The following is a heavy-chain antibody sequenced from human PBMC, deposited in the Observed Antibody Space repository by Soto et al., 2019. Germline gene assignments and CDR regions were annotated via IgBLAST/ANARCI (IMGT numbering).Heavy chain of an antibody. CDR1: GYSFTSYW. V-gene: IGHV5-10-1*01. D-gene: IGHD3-10*01. Sequence: PGESLKISCKGSGYSFTSYWISWVRQMPGKGLERMGRIDPSDSYTNYSPSFQGHVTISADKSISTAYLQWSSLKASDTAMYYCARHGPYGSGSYYSSSVDAFDIWGQGTMVTVSS. J-gene: IGHJ3*02. CDR3: ARHGPYGSGSYYSSSVDAFDI. CDR2: IDPSDSYT.